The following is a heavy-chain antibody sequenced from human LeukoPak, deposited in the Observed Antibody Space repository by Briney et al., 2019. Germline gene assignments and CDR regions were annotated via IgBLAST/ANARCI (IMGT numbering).Heavy chain of an antibody. V-gene: IGHV1-8*03. Sequence: ASVKVSCKASGYTFTSYDINWVRQATGQGLEWMGWMNPNSGNTGYAQKFQGRVTITRNTSISTACMELSSLRSEDTAVYYCARVYYDFWSGFDPRSAFDIWGQGTMVTVSS. J-gene: IGHJ3*02. D-gene: IGHD3-3*01. CDR2: MNPNSGNT. CDR1: GYTFTSYD. CDR3: ARVYYDFWSGFDPRSAFDI.